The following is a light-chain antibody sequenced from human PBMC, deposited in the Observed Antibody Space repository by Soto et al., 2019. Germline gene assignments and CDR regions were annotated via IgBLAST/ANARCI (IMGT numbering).Light chain of an antibody. CDR2: EGS. CDR3: CSYAGSSTFPWV. V-gene: IGLV2-23*03. Sequence: QSALTQSASVSGSPGQSITISCTGTSSDVGSYNLVSWYQQHPGKAPKLMIYEGSKRPSGVSNRFSGSKSGNTASLTISGLQAEDEADYYCCSYAGSSTFPWVFGGGTKVTVL. CDR1: SSDVGSYNL. J-gene: IGLJ3*02.